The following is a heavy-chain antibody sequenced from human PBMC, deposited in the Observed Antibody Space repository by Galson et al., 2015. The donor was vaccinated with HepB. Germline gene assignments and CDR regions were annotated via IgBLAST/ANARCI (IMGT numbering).Heavy chain of an antibody. J-gene: IGHJ4*02. V-gene: IGHV4-39*01. CDR3: ARHTVLAIRFLEWQIGGRDY. D-gene: IGHD3-3*01. Sequence: QVQLQESGPGLVKPSETLSLTCTVSGGSISSSSYYWGWIRQPPGKGLEWIGSIYYSGSTYYNPSLKSRVTISVDTSKNQFSLKLSSVTAADTAVYYCARHTVLAIRFLEWQIGGRDYWGQGTLVTVSS. CDR2: IYYSGST. CDR1: GGSISSSSYY.